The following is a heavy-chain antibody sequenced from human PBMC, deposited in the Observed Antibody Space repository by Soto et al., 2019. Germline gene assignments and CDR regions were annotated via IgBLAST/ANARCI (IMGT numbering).Heavy chain of an antibody. CDR3: TTDMGNWNDPDLSAFDI. Sequence: PGGSLRLSCAASGFTFSNAWMSWVRQAPGKGLEWVGRIKSKTDGGTTDYAAPVKGRFTISRDDSKNTLYLQMNSLKTEDTAVYYCTTDMGNWNDPDLSAFDIWGQGTMVTVSS. V-gene: IGHV3-15*01. CDR2: IKSKTDGGTT. D-gene: IGHD1-1*01. J-gene: IGHJ3*02. CDR1: GFTFSNAW.